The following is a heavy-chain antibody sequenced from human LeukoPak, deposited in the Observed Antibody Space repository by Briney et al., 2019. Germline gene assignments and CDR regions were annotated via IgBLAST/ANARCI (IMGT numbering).Heavy chain of an antibody. Sequence: PGGSLRLSCAASGFSFSSYEMNWVRQAPGKGLEWISYISSSGSTIYYADSVKGRFTISRDNAKNSLYLQMNSLRAEDTAVYYCARGVSGSYSPFDYWGQGTLVTVSS. V-gene: IGHV3-48*03. CDR1: GFSFSSYE. D-gene: IGHD1-26*01. J-gene: IGHJ4*02. CDR3: ARGVSGSYSPFDY. CDR2: ISSSGSTI.